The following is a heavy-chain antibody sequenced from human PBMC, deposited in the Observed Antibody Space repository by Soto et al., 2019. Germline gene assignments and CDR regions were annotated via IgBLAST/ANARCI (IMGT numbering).Heavy chain of an antibody. CDR1: GFSISDYG. CDR3: AKAAGDRISLGMDV. Sequence: GGSLRLSCVASGFSISDYGMEWVRQAPGKGLEWVALISYDGSNTYYAESVKGRFTISRDNSKDTLFLQMTGLKTEDTAVYYCAKAAGDRISLGMDVWGHGTT. CDR2: ISYDGSNT. V-gene: IGHV3-30*18. J-gene: IGHJ6*02. D-gene: IGHD6-13*01.